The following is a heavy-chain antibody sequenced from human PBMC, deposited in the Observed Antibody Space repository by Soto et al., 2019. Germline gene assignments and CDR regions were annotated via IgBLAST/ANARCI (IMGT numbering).Heavy chain of an antibody. CDR1: GFTVSNLY. D-gene: IGHD3-3*01. V-gene: IGHV3-66*01. CDR3: ARDTLGGAYDFLH. J-gene: IGHJ4*02. CDR2: ISSGGST. Sequence: EVQLVESGGGLVQPGGSLRLSCAASGFTVSNLYMTWVRQALGKGLQWVADISSGGSTYYADSVKGRFTISRDNSKNTRYLERNSLRAEDTAVYYCARDTLGGAYDFLHGGQGSLVTASS.